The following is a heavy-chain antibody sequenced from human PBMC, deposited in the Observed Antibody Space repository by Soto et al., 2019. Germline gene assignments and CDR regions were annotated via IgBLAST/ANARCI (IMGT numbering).Heavy chain of an antibody. CDR2: MHTGGST. Sequence: VKLVQSGGGLAQPGGSLRLSCAASGFSVGGNPVTWVRQAPGKGLEWVAVMHTGGSTFYADSVEGRFTISRDNSKNTVFLQMNRLSVGDTAIYFCARGVNDDSWGQGTRVTVSS. V-gene: IGHV3-53*01. D-gene: IGHD1-1*01. J-gene: IGHJ4*02. CDR3: ARGVNDDS. CDR1: GFSVGGNP.